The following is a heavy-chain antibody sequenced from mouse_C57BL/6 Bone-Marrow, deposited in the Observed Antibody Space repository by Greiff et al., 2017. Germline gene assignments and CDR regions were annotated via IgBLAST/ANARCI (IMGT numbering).Heavy chain of an antibody. Sequence: QVQLKQPGAELVKPGASVKVSCKASGYTFTSYWMHWVKQRPGQGLEWIGRIHPSDSDTNYNQKFKGKATLTVDKSSSTSYMQLSSLTSEDSAVYYCAIYPDYSYAMDYWGQGTSVTVSS. CDR3: AIYPDYSYAMDY. CDR2: IHPSDSDT. D-gene: IGHD2-4*01. V-gene: IGHV1-74*01. CDR1: GYTFTSYW. J-gene: IGHJ4*01.